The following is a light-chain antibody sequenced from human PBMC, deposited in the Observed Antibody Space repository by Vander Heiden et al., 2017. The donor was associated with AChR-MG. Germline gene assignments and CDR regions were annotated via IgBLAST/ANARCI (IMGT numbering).Light chain of an antibody. J-gene: IGKJ1*01. Sequence: DIQMTQSPSSLSASVGDRVTITCQASQDITNFLSWYQQKPGKAPKLVIYDASNLEPGVPSRFSGSGSGTDFTFTISSLQPEDIATYYCQQYDNLATWTFGQGTKVEIK. CDR3: QQYDNLATWT. V-gene: IGKV1-33*01. CDR2: DAS. CDR1: QDITNF.